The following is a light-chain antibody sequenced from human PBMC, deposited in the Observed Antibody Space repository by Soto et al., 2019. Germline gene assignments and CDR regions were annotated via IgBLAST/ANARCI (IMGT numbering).Light chain of an antibody. CDR3: QQRVNWPPT. CDR1: QSVSDY. Sequence: VLTQSPARLSLSPGERATLSCRAGQSVSDYLACYQQKPGQPPRLLFFDASNRATGVPDRFSAGGSGTDFTLIISSLEPADFAVYYCQQRVNWPPTFGGGTQVAI. V-gene: IGKV3-11*01. CDR2: DAS. J-gene: IGKJ4*01.